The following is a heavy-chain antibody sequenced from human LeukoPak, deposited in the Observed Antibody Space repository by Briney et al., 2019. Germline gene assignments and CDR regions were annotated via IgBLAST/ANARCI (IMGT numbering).Heavy chain of an antibody. CDR3: ASGAAVPANNWLDP. Sequence: SETLSLTCTVSGGSVSSGSYYWNWIRQPPGKGLEWIGEINQSGGTNYNPSLKSRVTISVDTSKNQFSLKLNSVTAADTAVYHCASGAAVPANNWLDPWGPGTLVTVSS. V-gene: IGHV4-61*01. D-gene: IGHD1-26*01. CDR1: GGSVSSGSYY. J-gene: IGHJ5*02. CDR2: INQSGGT.